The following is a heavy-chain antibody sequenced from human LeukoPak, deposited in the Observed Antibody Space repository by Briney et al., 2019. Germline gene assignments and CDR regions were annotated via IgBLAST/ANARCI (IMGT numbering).Heavy chain of an antibody. V-gene: IGHV3-23*01. CDR2: ISGSGSST. D-gene: IGHD2-2*01. CDR3: AQGGDIVVVPAAGGY. J-gene: IGHJ4*02. CDR1: GFTFSDCG. Sequence: GGSLRLSCIASGFTFSDCGMTWVRQAPGKGLQWVSAISGSGSSTFYADSVKGRFTISRDNSKNTLYLQMNSLRAEDTAVYYCAQGGDIVVVPAAGGYWGQGTLVTVSS.